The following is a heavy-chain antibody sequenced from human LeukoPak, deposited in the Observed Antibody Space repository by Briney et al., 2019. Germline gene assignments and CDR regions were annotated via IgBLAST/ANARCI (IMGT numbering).Heavy chain of an antibody. D-gene: IGHD3-16*02. V-gene: IGHV4-31*03. CDR2: IYYSGST. CDR1: GGSISSGGYY. Sequence: PSQTLSLTCTVSGGSISSGGYYWSWIRQHPGKGLEWIGYIYYSGSTYYNPSLKSRVTISVGTSKNQFSLKLSSVTAADTAVYYCAGIVWGSYRYFYWGQGTLVTVSS. J-gene: IGHJ4*02. CDR3: AGIVWGSYRYFY.